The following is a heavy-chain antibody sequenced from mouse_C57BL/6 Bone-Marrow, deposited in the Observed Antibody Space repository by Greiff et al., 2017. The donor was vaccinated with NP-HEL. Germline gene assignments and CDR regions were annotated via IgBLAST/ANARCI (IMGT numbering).Heavy chain of an antibody. J-gene: IGHJ3*01. CDR3: ARSTYYSNYGAY. V-gene: IGHV2-2*01. CDR2: IWSGGST. CDR1: GFSLTSYG. D-gene: IGHD2-5*01. Sequence: QVQLQQSGPGLVQPSQSLSITCTVSGFSLTSYGVHWVRQSPGKGLEWLGVIWSGGSTDYNAAFISRLSFSKDNSKSQVFFKMNSLQADDTAIYYCARSTYYSNYGAYWGQGTLVTVSA.